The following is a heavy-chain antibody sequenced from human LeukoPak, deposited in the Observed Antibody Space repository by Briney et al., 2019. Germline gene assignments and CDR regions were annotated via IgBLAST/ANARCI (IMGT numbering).Heavy chain of an antibody. V-gene: IGHV7-4-1*02. CDR2: INTNTGNP. D-gene: IGHD6-19*01. J-gene: IGHJ4*02. Sequence: GASVKVSCKASGYTFTGYYMHWVRQAPGQGLEWMGWINTNTGNPTYAQGFTGRFVFSLDTSVSTAYLQISSLKAEDTAVYYCARADWRIAVALFDYWGQGTLVTVSS. CDR1: GYTFTGYY. CDR3: ARADWRIAVALFDY.